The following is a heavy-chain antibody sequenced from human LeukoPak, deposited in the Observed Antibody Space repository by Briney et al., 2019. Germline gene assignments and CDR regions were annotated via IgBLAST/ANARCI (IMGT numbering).Heavy chain of an antibody. CDR3: ARVKGNWNDVHYYYYGMDV. CDR1: GGSFSSYY. CDR2: IYYSGST. D-gene: IGHD1-1*01. Sequence: PSETLSLTCTVSGGSFSSYYWSWIRQSLGKGLEWIGYIYYSGSTNYNPSLKSRVTISVDTSKNQFSLKLSSVTAADTAVYYCARVKGNWNDVHYYYYGMDVRGKGTTVTVSS. V-gene: IGHV4-59*01. J-gene: IGHJ6*04.